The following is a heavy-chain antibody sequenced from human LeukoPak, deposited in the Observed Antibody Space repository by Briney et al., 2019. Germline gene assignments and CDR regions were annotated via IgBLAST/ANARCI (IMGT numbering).Heavy chain of an antibody. CDR1: GFTFNNYW. CDR2: IKPGGNEK. CDR3: ATFRFLGT. Sequence: PGGSLRLSCAASGFTFNNYWMTWVRQGPGKGLEWVANIKPGGNEKYYVDSVKGRFTISRDNVKNSLYLQMNSLIAEDTAIYYCATFRFLGTWGQGTMVTVSP. J-gene: IGHJ3*01. D-gene: IGHD3-3*01. V-gene: IGHV3-7*03.